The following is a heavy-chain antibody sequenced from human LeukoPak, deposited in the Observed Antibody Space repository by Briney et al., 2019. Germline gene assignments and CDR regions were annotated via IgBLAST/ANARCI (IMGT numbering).Heavy chain of an antibody. V-gene: IGHV3-53*01. CDR2: LYSGGDT. CDR3: AKDQGSPYYDILTGPYYFDY. D-gene: IGHD3-9*01. Sequence: GSLRLSCAASGFPVRCNHLSLVRPAPGKGLEGVSILYSGGDTYYADSVKGRFTISRDNAKNSLYLQMNSLRAEDTAVYYCAKDQGSPYYDILTGPYYFDYWGQGTLVTVSS. CDR1: GFPVRCNH. J-gene: IGHJ4*02.